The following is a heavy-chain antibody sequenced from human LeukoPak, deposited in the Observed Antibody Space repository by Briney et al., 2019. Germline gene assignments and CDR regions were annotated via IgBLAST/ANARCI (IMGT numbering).Heavy chain of an antibody. CDR3: AKVHGPYSSSHCFDY. J-gene: IGHJ4*02. Sequence: GGSLRLSCAASGFTFSSYGMHWVRQAPGKGLEWVAFIRYDGSNKYYADSVKGRFTISRDNSKNTLYLQMNSLRAEDTAVYYCAKVHGPYSSSHCFDYWGQGTLVTVSS. D-gene: IGHD6-6*01. V-gene: IGHV3-30*02. CDR1: GFTFSSYG. CDR2: IRYDGSNK.